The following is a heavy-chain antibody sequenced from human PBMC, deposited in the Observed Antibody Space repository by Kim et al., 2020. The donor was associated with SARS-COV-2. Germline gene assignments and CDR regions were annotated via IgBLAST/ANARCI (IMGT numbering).Heavy chain of an antibody. CDR2: FSWNSGSI. V-gene: IGHV3-9*01. CDR1: GFTFDGYA. J-gene: IGHJ6*02. CDR3: ANGYPTWGGMYV. D-gene: IGHD3-16*01. Sequence: GGSLRLSCAASGFTFDGYAMHWVRQAPGKGLEWVSGFSWNSGSIGYADSVKGRFTISRDNAKNSLYLQRNSLRAEDTALYYCANGYPTWGGMYVWGQGPTVTVSS.